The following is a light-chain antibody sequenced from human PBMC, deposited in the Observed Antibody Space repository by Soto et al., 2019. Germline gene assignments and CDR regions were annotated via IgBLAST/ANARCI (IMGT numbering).Light chain of an antibody. Sequence: DVVLTQSPLSLPVTPGEPASISCRSSQSLLDSAGFAYLDWYLQKPGHSPQLLIYLGSNRASGVPDRFSGSVSGTDFTLRISRVEAEDVGIYYCMQSLHTPRFTFGPGTKVDLK. CDR2: LGS. CDR3: MQSLHTPRFT. CDR1: QSLLDSAGFAY. J-gene: IGKJ3*01. V-gene: IGKV2-28*01.